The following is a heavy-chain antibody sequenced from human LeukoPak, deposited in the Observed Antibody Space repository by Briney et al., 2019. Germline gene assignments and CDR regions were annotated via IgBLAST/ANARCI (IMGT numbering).Heavy chain of an antibody. CDR1: GFTFSSYA. CDR3: ARYDSSGYWFDY. D-gene: IGHD3-22*01. V-gene: IGHV3-23*01. J-gene: IGHJ4*02. Sequence: PGGSLRLSCAASGFTFSSYAMSWVRQAPGKGLEWVSAISGSGGSTYYADSVKGRFTISRDNSKNTLYLQMNSLRAEDTAVYYCARYDSSGYWFDYWGQGTLVTVSS. CDR2: ISGSGGST.